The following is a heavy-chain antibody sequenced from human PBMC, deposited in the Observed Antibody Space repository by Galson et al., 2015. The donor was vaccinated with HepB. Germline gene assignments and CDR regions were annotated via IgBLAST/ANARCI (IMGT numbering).Heavy chain of an antibody. J-gene: IGHJ3*01. V-gene: IGHV3-49*04. D-gene: IGHD3-22*01. CDR3: TRSYYYDSSLIGF. CDR2: IRSKAYGGTT. Sequence: SLRLSCAASGFTFGDYAMSWVRQAPGKGLEWVGFIRSKAYGGTTEYAASVKGRFTISRDDSKSIAYLQMNSLKTEDTAVYYCTRSYYYDSSLIGFWGQGTMVTVSS. CDR1: GFTFGDYA.